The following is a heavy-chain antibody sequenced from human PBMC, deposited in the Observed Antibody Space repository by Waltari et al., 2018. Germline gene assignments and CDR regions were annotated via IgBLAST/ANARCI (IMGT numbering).Heavy chain of an antibody. V-gene: IGHV4-38-2*02. Sequence: QVQLQESGPGLVKPSETLSLNCAVSGYSISSGYYWGWIRQPPGKGLEWIGSIYHSGSTYYNPSLKSRVTISVDTSKNQFSLKLSSVTAADTAVYYCARDRSNSWGQGTLVTVSS. CDR3: ARDRSNS. CDR1: GYSISSGYY. J-gene: IGHJ5*02. CDR2: IYHSGST.